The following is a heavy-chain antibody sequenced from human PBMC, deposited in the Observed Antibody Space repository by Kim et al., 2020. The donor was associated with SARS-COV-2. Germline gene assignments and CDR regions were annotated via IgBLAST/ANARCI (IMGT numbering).Heavy chain of an antibody. CDR1: GGSISSSNW. CDR3: ARIFLGAAVAGGAFDI. J-gene: IGHJ3*02. Sequence: SETLSLTCAVSGGSISSSNWWSWVRQPPGKGLEWIGEIYHGGSTNNNPSLKSRATKSVDKAKNQFFLKLSSGAAADTAVYYCARIFLGAAVAGGAFDIWGQGTMVTVSS. CDR2: IYHGGST. V-gene: IGHV4-4*02. D-gene: IGHD6-13*01.